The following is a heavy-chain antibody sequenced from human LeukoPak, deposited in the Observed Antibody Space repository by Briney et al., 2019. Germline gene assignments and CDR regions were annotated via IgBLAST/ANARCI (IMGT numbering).Heavy chain of an antibody. Sequence: SETLSLTCTVSGGSIRRYYWSWIRQPPPKGLEWVGCVYYSESTNYNPSLKRRVTISVDTSKNQFSLKLSSVTAADTAVYYCAGASYDSSGVHWGQGTLVTVSS. CDR3: AGASYDSSGVH. D-gene: IGHD3-22*01. V-gene: IGHV4-59*01. CDR2: VYYSEST. CDR1: GGSIRRYY. J-gene: IGHJ4*02.